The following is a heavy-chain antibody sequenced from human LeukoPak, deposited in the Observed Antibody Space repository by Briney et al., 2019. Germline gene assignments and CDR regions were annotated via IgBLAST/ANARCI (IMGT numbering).Heavy chain of an antibody. Sequence: PGRSLRLSCAASGFTFSQYHMHWVRQAPGKGLEWVAVISYDGSNKYYADSVKGRFTISRDNSKNTLYLQMNSLRAEDTAVYYCARESYDFWSGYYRGTYYFDYWGQGTLVTVSS. CDR3: ARESYDFWSGYYRGTYYFDY. CDR2: ISYDGSNK. V-gene: IGHV3-30-3*01. CDR1: GFTFSQYH. J-gene: IGHJ4*02. D-gene: IGHD3-3*01.